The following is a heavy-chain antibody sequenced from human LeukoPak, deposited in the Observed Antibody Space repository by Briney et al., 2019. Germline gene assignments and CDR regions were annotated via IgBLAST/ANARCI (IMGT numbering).Heavy chain of an antibody. V-gene: IGHV3-48*03. J-gene: IGHJ4*02. CDR1: GFTFSSYE. CDR2: ISSSGSTI. CDR3: AKDVTTMVEVSGRLDY. Sequence: GGSLRLSCAASGFTFSSYEMNWVRQAPGKGLEWVSYISSSGSTIYYADSVKGRFTISRDKSKNTLYLQMNSLRAEDTAVYYCAKDVTTMVEVSGRLDYWGQGTRVTVSS. D-gene: IGHD3-22*01.